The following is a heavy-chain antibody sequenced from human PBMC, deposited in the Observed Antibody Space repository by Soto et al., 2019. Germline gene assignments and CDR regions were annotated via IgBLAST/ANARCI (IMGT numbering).Heavy chain of an antibody. CDR3: ARDLRYFDAGPRGYYYYYGMDV. V-gene: IGHV1-46*01. CDR2: INPSGGST. J-gene: IGHJ6*02. CDR1: GYTFTSYY. D-gene: IGHD3-9*01. Sequence: GASVKVSCKASGYTFTSYYMHWVRQPPGQGLEWMGIINPSGGSTSYAQKFQGRVTMTRDTSTSTVYMELSSLRSEDTAVYYCARDLRYFDAGPRGYYYYYGMDVWGQGTTVTVSS.